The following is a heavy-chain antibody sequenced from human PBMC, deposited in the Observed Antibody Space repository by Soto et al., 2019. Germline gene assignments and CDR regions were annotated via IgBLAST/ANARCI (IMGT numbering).Heavy chain of an antibody. V-gene: IGHV1-69*13. J-gene: IGHJ6*02. CDR3: ARGYYYGMDV. CDR2: IIPIFGTA. Sequence: ASVKVSCKASGGTFSSYAISWVRQAPGQGLEWMGGIIPIFGTANYAQKFRGRVTITADESTSTAYMELSSLRSEDTAVYYCARGYYYGMDVYGQAPTGTLSS. CDR1: GGTFSSYA.